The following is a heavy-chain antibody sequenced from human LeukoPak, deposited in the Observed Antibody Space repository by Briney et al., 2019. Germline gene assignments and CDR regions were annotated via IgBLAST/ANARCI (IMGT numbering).Heavy chain of an antibody. CDR3: ASSNYYGSGTYYKPLRADWFDP. Sequence: SETLSLTCTVSGGSISSYYWSWIRQPAGKGLEWIGRIYTSGSTNYNPSLKSRVTISIDTSKNHFSLRLSSVTAADTAVYYCASSNYYGSGTYYKPLRADWFDPWGQGTLVTVSS. V-gene: IGHV4-4*07. CDR1: GGSISSYY. CDR2: IYTSGST. J-gene: IGHJ5*02. D-gene: IGHD3-10*01.